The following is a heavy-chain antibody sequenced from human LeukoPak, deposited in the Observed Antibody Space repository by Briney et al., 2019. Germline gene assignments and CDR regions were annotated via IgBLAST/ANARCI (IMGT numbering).Heavy chain of an antibody. J-gene: IGHJ4*02. Sequence: SETLSLTCAVYGGSFSGYYWSGIRQPPGKGGECIGEINHSGSTNYNTSLKSRVTISVDTSKNQFSLKLSSVTAADTAVYYCARGQRYWGQGTLVTVSS. CDR1: GGSFSGYY. CDR2: INHSGST. V-gene: IGHV4-34*01. CDR3: ARGQRY.